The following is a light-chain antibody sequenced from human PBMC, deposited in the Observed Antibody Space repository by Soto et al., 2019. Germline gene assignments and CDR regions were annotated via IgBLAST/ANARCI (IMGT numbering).Light chain of an antibody. CDR2: DAS. CDR3: QQYDNLPYT. V-gene: IGKV1-33*01. J-gene: IGKJ2*01. Sequence: DIQMTQSPSSLSASEGDRVTITCQASQDISNYLNWYQQKPGKAPKLLIYDASNLETGVPPRFSGSGSGTDFTFTISSLQPEDIATYYCQQYDNLPYTFGQGTKLEIK. CDR1: QDISNY.